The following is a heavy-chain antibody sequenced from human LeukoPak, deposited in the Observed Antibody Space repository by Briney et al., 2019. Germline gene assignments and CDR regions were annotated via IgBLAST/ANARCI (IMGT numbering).Heavy chain of an antibody. CDR1: GFTFSSYN. CDR3: ARMAPDAGPYFDY. D-gene: IGHD1-14*01. CDR2: ISYDGSNK. V-gene: IGHV3-30*04. J-gene: IGHJ4*02. Sequence: GSLRLSCAGSGFTFSSYNMHWVRQAPGKGLEWVAVISYDGSNKYYADSVKGRFTISRDNSKNTLYLQMNSLRAEDTAVYYCARMAPDAGPYFDYWGQGTLVTVSS.